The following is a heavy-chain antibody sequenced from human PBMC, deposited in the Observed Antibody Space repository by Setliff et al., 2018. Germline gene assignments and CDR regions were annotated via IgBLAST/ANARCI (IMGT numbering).Heavy chain of an antibody. V-gene: IGHV4-59*01. CDR2: IAYSGTT. Sequence: KTSETLSLTCSVSGGSLTNYYWTWIRQPPGKGLEWIGYIAYSGTTNYNPSLNSRVIISLDTSRRQLSLNLSSVTAADTAVYYCAAVAVAPHKINWFDPWGQGTLVTVSS. CDR1: GGSLTNYY. D-gene: IGHD2-2*01. CDR3: AAVAVAPHKINWFDP. J-gene: IGHJ5*02.